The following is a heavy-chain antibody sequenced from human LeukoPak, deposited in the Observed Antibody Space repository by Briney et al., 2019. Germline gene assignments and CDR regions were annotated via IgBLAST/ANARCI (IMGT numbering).Heavy chain of an antibody. CDR3: AKRLKRNYYYHYAMDV. D-gene: IGHD3-22*01. V-gene: IGHV3-23*01. CDR2: IDDSGVIR. CDR1: GFTFSNYA. J-gene: IGHJ6*02. Sequence: GGSLRLSCAASGFTFSNYAMNWVRQAPEKGLEWVSRIDDSGVIRSYADSVKGRFTISRDNSKMTLTLQMNSLRAEDTAVYYCAKRLKRNYYYHYAMDVWGQGATVTVSS.